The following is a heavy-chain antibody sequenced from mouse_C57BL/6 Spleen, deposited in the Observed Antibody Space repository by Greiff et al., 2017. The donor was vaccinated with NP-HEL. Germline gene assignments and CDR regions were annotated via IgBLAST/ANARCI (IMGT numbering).Heavy chain of an antibody. CDR1: GYSFTGYY. Sequence: VQLQQSGPELVKPGASVKISCKASGYSFTGYYMNWVKQSPEKSLEWIGEINPSTGGTTYNQKFKAKATLTVDKSSSTAYMQRKSLTSEDSAVYYCARTGFAYWGQGTLVTVSA. J-gene: IGHJ3*01. CDR3: ARTGFAY. V-gene: IGHV1-42*01. CDR2: INPSTGGT.